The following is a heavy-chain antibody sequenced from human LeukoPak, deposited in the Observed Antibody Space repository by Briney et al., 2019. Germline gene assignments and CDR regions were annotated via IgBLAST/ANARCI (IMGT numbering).Heavy chain of an antibody. J-gene: IGHJ3*02. CDR2: MNPNSGNT. Sequence: GASVKVSCKASGYTFTSYDINWVRQATGQGLEWMGWMNPNSGNTGYAQKFQGRVTITRNTSISTAYMELSSLRSEDTAVYYCARGLSYGSGSYYYPTGSDAFDIWGQGTMVTVSS. V-gene: IGHV1-8*03. CDR1: GYTFTSYD. CDR3: ARGLSYGSGSYYYPTGSDAFDI. D-gene: IGHD3-10*01.